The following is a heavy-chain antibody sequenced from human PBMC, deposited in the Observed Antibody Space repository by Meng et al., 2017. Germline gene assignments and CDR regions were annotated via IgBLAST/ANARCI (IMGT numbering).Heavy chain of an antibody. J-gene: IGHJ4*02. CDR2: ISHSGTT. CDR3: ARGVRSKIQQLIPGRPTYVDL. D-gene: IGHD6-13*01. V-gene: IGHV4-34*01. CDR1: CGSFSGYY. Sequence: HFQQVGAGLLKSSATLSLTCAVYCGSFSGYYWTLIRQPPGRGLEWIGEISHSGTTNYNPSLTSRVTISLDTSKSQFSLKLTSVTGADTAVYFCARGVRSKIQQLIPGRPTYVDLWSQGNLVTVSS.